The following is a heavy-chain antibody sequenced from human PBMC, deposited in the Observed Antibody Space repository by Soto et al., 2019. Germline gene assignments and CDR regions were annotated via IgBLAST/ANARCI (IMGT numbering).Heavy chain of an antibody. CDR2: INSDGSVS. V-gene: IGHV3-74*01. CDR1: GFTFSNYW. J-gene: IGHJ6*03. CDR3: AREDCVGGTCYSLAGSFYYYMDV. D-gene: IGHD2-15*01. Sequence: EVQLVESGGGLVQPGGSLRLSCAASGFTFSNYWMYWVRQAPGKGLEWVSRINSDGSVSSYADSVKGRLTISRDNVKNTLYLQMDSLRAEDTAVYYCAREDCVGGTCYSLAGSFYYYMDVWGKGTTVTVFS.